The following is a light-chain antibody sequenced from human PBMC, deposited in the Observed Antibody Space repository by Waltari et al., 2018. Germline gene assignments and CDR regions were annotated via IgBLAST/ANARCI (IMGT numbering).Light chain of an antibody. J-gene: IGKJ5*01. V-gene: IGKV1-33*01. CDR2: DAS. Sequence: DIQMTQSPSPLSASVGDRVTITCQVSHDISKRLNWYQQKPGKATKLLIYDASNLERGVPSWFSGSGSGTDFTLTISSLEPEDFATYYCQQYENLIAFGQGTRLDLK. CDR1: HDISKR. CDR3: QQYENLIA.